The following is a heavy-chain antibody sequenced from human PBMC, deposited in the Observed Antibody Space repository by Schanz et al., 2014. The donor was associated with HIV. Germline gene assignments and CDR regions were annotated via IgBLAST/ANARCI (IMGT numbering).Heavy chain of an antibody. CDR2: ISYDGSNK. V-gene: IGHV3-30*19. CDR3: AKTSITLGMDV. Sequence: QVQLVESGGGVVQPGRSLRLSCAASGFTFRSYGMHWVRQAPGKGLEWVAVISYDGSNKYYADSVKGRFTISRVNSKNTLYLQMNSLRAEDTAIYYCAKTSITLGMDVWGQGTTVTVSS. J-gene: IGHJ6*02. CDR1: GFTFRSYG. D-gene: IGHD1-20*01.